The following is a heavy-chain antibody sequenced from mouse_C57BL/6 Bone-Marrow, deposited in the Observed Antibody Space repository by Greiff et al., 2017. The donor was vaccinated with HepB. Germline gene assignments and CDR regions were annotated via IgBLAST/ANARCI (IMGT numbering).Heavy chain of an antibody. CDR1: GYTFTSYW. J-gene: IGHJ3*01. CDR2: IYPGNSDT. Sequence: VQLKESGTVLARPGASVKMSCKTSGYTFTSYWMHWVKQRPGQGLEWIGAIYPGNSDTSYNQKFKGKAKLTAVTSASTAYMELSSLTNEDSAVYYCTRSKPYYSNYDLAWFAYWGQGTLVTVSA. CDR3: TRSKPYYSNYDLAWFAY. V-gene: IGHV1-5*01. D-gene: IGHD2-5*01.